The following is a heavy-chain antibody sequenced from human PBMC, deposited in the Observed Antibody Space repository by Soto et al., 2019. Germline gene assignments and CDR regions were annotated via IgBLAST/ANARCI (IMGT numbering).Heavy chain of an antibody. J-gene: IGHJ4*02. CDR1: GGSISSYY. CDR3: ARSPGTIAAAFDY. D-gene: IGHD6-13*01. Sequence: SETLSLTCTVSGGSISSYYWSWIRQPPGKGLEWIGYIYYSGSTNYNPSLKSRVTISVDTSKNQFSLKLSSVTAADTAVYYCARSPGTIAAAFDYWSQGTLVTVSS. CDR2: IYYSGST. V-gene: IGHV4-59*01.